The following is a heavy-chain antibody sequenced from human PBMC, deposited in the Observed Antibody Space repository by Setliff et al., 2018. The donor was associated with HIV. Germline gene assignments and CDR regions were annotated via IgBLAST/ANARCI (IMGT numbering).Heavy chain of an antibody. CDR2: INHSGST. Sequence: SETLSLTCAGFGGSFSGYYWTWIRQPPGKGLEWIGEINHSGSTDYNPSLKSRVTISVATSKRQFSLKLSSVTAADTAVYYWARGLDYYGSGSYLPLGYWGQGTLVTVSS. CDR3: ARGLDYYGSGSYLPLGY. J-gene: IGHJ4*02. D-gene: IGHD3-10*01. V-gene: IGHV4-34*01. CDR1: GGSFSGYY.